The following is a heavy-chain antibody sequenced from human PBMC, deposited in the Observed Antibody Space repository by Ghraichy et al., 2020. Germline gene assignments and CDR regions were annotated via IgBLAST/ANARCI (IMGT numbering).Heavy chain of an antibody. CDR3: ARWDSGSWYVPRY. J-gene: IGHJ4*02. CDR2: IYYSGST. Sequence: SETLSLTCTVSGGSISSYYWSWIRQPPGKGLEWIGYIYYSGSTNYNPSLKSRVTISVDTSKNQFSLKLSSVTAADTAVYYCARWDSGSWYVPRYWGQGTPVTVSS. V-gene: IGHV4-59*01. CDR1: GGSISSYY. D-gene: IGHD6-13*01.